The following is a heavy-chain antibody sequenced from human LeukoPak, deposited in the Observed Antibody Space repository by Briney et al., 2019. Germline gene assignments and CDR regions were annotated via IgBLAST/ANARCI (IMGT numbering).Heavy chain of an antibody. CDR3: ARDGLLGATNPFDY. Sequence: GGSLRLSCAASGFTFDDYTLHWVRQAPGKGLEWVSLVSWDGGSTYYADSVKGRFTISRYNSKNPLYLQMNSLRPEDPAVYYCARDGLLGATNPFDYWGQGTLVTVSS. V-gene: IGHV3-43*01. CDR1: GFTFDDYT. D-gene: IGHD1-26*01. J-gene: IGHJ4*02. CDR2: VSWDGGST.